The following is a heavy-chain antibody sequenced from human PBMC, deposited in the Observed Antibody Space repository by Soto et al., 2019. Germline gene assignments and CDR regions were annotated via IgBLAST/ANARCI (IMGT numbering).Heavy chain of an antibody. D-gene: IGHD1-26*01. CDR3: ARGRAASSDFDY. CDR2: IYSGGTT. J-gene: IGHJ4*02. V-gene: IGHV3-66*01. Sequence: EVQLVESGGGLVQPGGSLRLSCAASGFSVSTNYMNWVRQAQGKGLEWVSVIYSGGTTYYADSVKGRFTISRDNSKNTLYLQMNSRRAEDTAVYYCARGRAASSDFDYWGQGTLVTVSS. CDR1: GFSVSTNY.